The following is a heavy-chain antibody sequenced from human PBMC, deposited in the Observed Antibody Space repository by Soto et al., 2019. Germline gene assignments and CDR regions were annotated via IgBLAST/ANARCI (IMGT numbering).Heavy chain of an antibody. CDR2: IWYDGSNK. D-gene: IGHD2-15*01. J-gene: IGHJ6*03. Sequence: GGSLRLSCAASGFTFSSYGMHWVRQAPGKGLEWVAVIWYDGSNKYYADSVKGRFTISRDNSKNTLYLQMNSLRAEDTAVYYCARDAEYCSGGSCYSALTYYYYMDVWGKGTTVTVSS. V-gene: IGHV3-33*01. CDR1: GFTFSSYG. CDR3: ARDAEYCSGGSCYSALTYYYYMDV.